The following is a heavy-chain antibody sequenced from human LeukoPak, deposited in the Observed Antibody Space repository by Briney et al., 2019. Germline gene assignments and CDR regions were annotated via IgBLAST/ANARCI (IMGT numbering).Heavy chain of an antibody. D-gene: IGHD3-16*02. CDR2: IYYSGST. Sequence: PSEALSLTCTVSGGSISSSSYYWGWIRQPPGKGLEWIGSIYYSGSTYYNPSLKSRVTISVDTSKNQFSLKLSSVTAAYTAVYCCARIVWRGGRGYYYYGMDVWGQGTTVTVSS. CDR1: GGSISSSSYY. V-gene: IGHV4-39*01. CDR3: ARIVWRGGRGYYYYGMDV. J-gene: IGHJ6*02.